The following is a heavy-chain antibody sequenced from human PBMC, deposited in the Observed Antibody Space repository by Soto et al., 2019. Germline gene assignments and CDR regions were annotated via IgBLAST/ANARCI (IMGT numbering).Heavy chain of an antibody. J-gene: IGHJ4*02. CDR1: GGSLSGYY. V-gene: IGHV4-34*01. CDR2: AKDCGHT. Sequence: QVQLQQWGAGLLKPSETLPLNCAVTGGSLSGYYWSGIGQPPGKGWEGIGEAKDCGHTNYSPSLRGRVTISSDKSNNQLSLRLNSVTAADTGVYYCARGQEGVVATHWDQGSLVTVSS. D-gene: IGHD5-12*01. CDR3: ARGQEGVVATH.